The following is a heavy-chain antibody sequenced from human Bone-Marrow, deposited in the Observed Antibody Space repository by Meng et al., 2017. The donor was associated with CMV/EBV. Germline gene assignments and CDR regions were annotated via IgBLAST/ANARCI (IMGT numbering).Heavy chain of an antibody. V-gene: IGHV3-21*01. CDR1: GFTFSSYS. D-gene: IGHD3-22*01. J-gene: IGHJ4*02. CDR2: ISSSSSNI. Sequence: GGSLRLSCAASGFTFSSYSMHWVRQAPGKGLEWVSRISSSSSNIYYANPVKGRFTISRDNAKNSLYLQMNSLRAEDTAVYYCVRGPGCGYFSPFDYWGQGTLVTVSS. CDR3: VRGPGCGYFSPFDY.